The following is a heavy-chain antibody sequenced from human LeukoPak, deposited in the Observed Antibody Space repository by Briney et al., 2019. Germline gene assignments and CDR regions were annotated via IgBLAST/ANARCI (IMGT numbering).Heavy chain of an antibody. V-gene: IGHV4-34*01. Sequence: KTSETLSLTCAVYGGSFSSYYWSWIRQPPGKGLEWIGEINHSGSTNYNPSLKSRVTISVDTSKNQFSLKLSSVTAADTAVYYCARSYYGSGSYYNWFDPWGQGTLVTVSS. CDR1: GGSFSSYY. CDR3: ARSYYGSGSYYNWFDP. J-gene: IGHJ5*02. D-gene: IGHD3-10*01. CDR2: INHSGST.